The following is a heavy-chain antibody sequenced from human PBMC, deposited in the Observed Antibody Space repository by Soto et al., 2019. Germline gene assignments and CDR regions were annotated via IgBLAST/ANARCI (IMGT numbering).Heavy chain of an antibody. D-gene: IGHD2-15*01. CDR2: ISYDGSNK. Sequence: QVQLVESGGGVVQPGRSLRLSCAASGFTFSSYGMHWVRQAPGKGLEWVAVISYDGSNKYYADSVKGRFTISRDNSKNTLYLQMNSLRAEDTAVYYCAKGPVVDYWGQGTLVTVPS. CDR3: AKGPVVDY. CDR1: GFTFSSYG. J-gene: IGHJ4*02. V-gene: IGHV3-30*18.